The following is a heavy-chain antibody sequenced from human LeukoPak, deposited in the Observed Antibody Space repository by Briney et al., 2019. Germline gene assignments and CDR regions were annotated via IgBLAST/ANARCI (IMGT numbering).Heavy chain of an antibody. J-gene: IGHJ4*02. CDR3: AKDSSPGGITVAGADN. V-gene: IGHV3-9*01. D-gene: IGHD6-19*01. CDR1: GFTFDDYA. Sequence: GGSLRLSCAASGFTFDDYAMHWVRQAPGKGLEWVSGISWNSGSIGYADSVKGRFTISRDNAKNSLYLQMNSLRAADTALCCCAKDSSPGGITVAGADNWGQGTLVTVSS. CDR2: ISWNSGSI.